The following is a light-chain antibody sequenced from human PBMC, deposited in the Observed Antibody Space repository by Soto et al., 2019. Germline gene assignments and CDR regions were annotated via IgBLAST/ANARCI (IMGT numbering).Light chain of an antibody. CDR3: QQYNSYSPEWT. CDR2: KAS. J-gene: IGKJ1*01. CDR1: QTIGSW. Sequence: EIQMTQYPSTLSGSVGDRVTITCPAIQTIGSWLAWYQQKQGKAHKLLIYKASSLHSGVPSRFSGSGSGTEFTLTISSLQPDDFASYYCQQYNSYSPEWTFGQGTKVDI. V-gene: IGKV1-5*03.